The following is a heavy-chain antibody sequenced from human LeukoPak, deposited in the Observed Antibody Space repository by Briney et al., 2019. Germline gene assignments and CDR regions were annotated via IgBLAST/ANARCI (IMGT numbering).Heavy chain of an antibody. J-gene: IGHJ5*02. Sequence: PSETLSLTCAISGASIASGSYHWDWIRQPAGSRPEYIGRISAGGRTNYNPSLESRLTISMHTSKNHVSLRLSSVTAADTALYYCTRGGHDYGGSFDTWGQGILVTVSS. V-gene: IGHV4-61*02. D-gene: IGHD4-23*01. CDR2: ISAGGRT. CDR3: TRGGHDYGGSFDT. CDR1: GASIASGSYH.